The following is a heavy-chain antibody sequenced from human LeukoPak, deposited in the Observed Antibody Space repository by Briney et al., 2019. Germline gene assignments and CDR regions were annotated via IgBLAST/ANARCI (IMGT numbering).Heavy chain of an antibody. Sequence: KPSETLSLTCTVSGGSISSYFWSWVRQSPGKGLEWIGFMHHSGSANSNPSLKSRVTISMDTSKNQFSLKMSSVTAADTAVYYCARQVRYYDSSGSDYYYYMDVWGKGTTVTISS. CDR2: MHHSGSA. CDR3: ARQVRYYDSSGSDYYYYMDV. D-gene: IGHD3-22*01. CDR1: GGSISSYF. J-gene: IGHJ6*03. V-gene: IGHV4-59*01.